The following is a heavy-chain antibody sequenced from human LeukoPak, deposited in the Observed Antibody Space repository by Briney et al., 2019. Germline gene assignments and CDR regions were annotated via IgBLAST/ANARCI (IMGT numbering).Heavy chain of an antibody. Sequence: PGGSLRLSCAASGFTFSSYAMSWVLQAPGEGLEWVSAISGSGGSTYYADSVKGRFTISRDNSKNTLYLQMNSLRAEDTAVYYCASKIVVVPVALHFDYWGQGTLVTVSS. CDR1: GFTFSSYA. D-gene: IGHD2-2*01. V-gene: IGHV3-23*01. J-gene: IGHJ4*02. CDR3: ASKIVVVPVALHFDY. CDR2: ISGSGGST.